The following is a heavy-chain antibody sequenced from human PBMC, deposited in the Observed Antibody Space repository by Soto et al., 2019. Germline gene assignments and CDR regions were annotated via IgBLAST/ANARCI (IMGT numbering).Heavy chain of an antibody. V-gene: IGHV4-59*01. D-gene: IGHD2-2*01. Sequence: PSETLSLTCTVSGGSSSSYYWSWIRQPPGKGLEWIGYIYYSGSTNYNPSLKSRVTISVDTSKNQFSLKLSSVTAADTSVYYCARGPSTPYAFDIWGQGTMVTVSS. J-gene: IGHJ3*02. CDR3: ARGPSTPYAFDI. CDR2: IYYSGST. CDR1: GGSSSSYY.